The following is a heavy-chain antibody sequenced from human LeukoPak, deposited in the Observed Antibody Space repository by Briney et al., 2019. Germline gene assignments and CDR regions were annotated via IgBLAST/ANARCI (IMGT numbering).Heavy chain of an antibody. CDR3: ARAYNWNDKFDY. Sequence: ASVKVSCKASGYTFISYYMHWVRQAPGQGLEWMGIINPSGGSTSYAQRFQGRVTVTRDTSTSTVYMDLSSLTSEDTAVYYCARAYNWNDKFDYWGQGTLVTVSS. CDR1: GYTFISYY. D-gene: IGHD1-1*01. V-gene: IGHV1-46*01. J-gene: IGHJ4*02. CDR2: INPSGGST.